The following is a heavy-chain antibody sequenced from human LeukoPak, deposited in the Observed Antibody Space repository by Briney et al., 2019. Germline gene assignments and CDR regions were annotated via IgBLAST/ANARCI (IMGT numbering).Heavy chain of an antibody. CDR3: VRESRPGGAMGLYHNLDY. Sequence: GGSLRLSCAASGFTFSTYWMHWVRQTPGKGLEWVANIKEDGTEKNLVDSVKGRFTISRDNTKNLLFLEMNNLRGDDTAIYYCVRESRPGGAMGLYHNLDYWGQGTLVAASS. CDR1: GFTFSTYW. V-gene: IGHV3-7*01. CDR2: IKEDGTEK. D-gene: IGHD1-1*01. J-gene: IGHJ4*02.